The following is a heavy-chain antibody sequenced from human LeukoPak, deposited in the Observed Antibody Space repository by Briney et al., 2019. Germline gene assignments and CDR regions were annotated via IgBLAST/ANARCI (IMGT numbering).Heavy chain of an antibody. CDR3: ARDRQNKDFWSGGDY. CDR2: IYSGGRT. D-gene: IGHD3-3*01. J-gene: IGHJ4*02. CDR1: GFTVRSNY. Sequence: GGSLRLSCAASGFTVRSNYMTWVRQAPGKGLEWVSVIYSGGRTYYADSVKGRFTISRDISKDTLYLQMNSLRAEDTAVYYCARDRQNKDFWSGGDYWGQGTLVTVSS. V-gene: IGHV3-66*01.